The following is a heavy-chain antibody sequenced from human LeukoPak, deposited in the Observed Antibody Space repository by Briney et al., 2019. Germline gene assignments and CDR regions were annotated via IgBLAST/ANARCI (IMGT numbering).Heavy chain of an antibody. Sequence: GGSLRLSCAASGFTFDDYAMHWVRQAPGKGLEWVSLISWDGNNIYYADSMKGRFTISRDNSKNTLYLQMNSLRAEDTAVYYCAKGEIVVDYWGQGTLVTVSS. V-gene: IGHV3-43D*03. J-gene: IGHJ4*02. CDR3: AKGEIVVDY. CDR2: ISWDGNNI. D-gene: IGHD3-22*01. CDR1: GFTFDDYA.